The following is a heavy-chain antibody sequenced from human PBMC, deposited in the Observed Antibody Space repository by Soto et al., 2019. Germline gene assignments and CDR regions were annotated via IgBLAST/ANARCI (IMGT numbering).Heavy chain of an antibody. Sequence: SGPTLVNPTQTLTLTCTFSGFSLSTSLMFVSWILHPPGKSLECLALIDWDDDKYYSTSLKTRLTISKDTSKNKVVLTMTNMDPVDTATYYCARRIAARDLYHFDYWGQGTMVTVSS. D-gene: IGHD6-6*01. V-gene: IGHV2-70*01. CDR1: GFSLSTSLMF. J-gene: IGHJ4*02. CDR2: IDWDDDK. CDR3: ARRIAARDLYHFDY.